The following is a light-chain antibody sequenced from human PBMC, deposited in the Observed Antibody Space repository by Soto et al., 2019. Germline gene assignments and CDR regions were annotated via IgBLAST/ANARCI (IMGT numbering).Light chain of an antibody. V-gene: IGKV3-20*01. J-gene: IGKJ1*01. CDR2: AAS. Sequence: EIVLTQSPASLCLSPGERATLSCSASHSVSSSFLAWYQQKPGQAPKLLIYAASVRATGIPDRFSGSGSGTEFTLTISRLEPEDFAVYYCQQYGSSGWTFGQGTMVDIK. CDR1: HSVSSSF. CDR3: QQYGSSGWT.